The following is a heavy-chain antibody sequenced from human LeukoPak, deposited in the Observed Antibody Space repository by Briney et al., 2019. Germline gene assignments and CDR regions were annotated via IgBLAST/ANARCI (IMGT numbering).Heavy chain of an antibody. CDR3: ARGYSNYVRFDY. V-gene: IGHV3-48*01. J-gene: IGHJ4*02. CDR1: GFTFSSYS. CDR2: ISSSSTI. D-gene: IGHD4-11*01. Sequence: GGSLRLSCAASGFTFSSYSMNWVRQAPGKGLEWVSYISSSSTIYYADSVKGRFTISRDNAKNSLYLQMNSLRAEDTAVYYCARGYSNYVRFDYWGQGTLVTVSS.